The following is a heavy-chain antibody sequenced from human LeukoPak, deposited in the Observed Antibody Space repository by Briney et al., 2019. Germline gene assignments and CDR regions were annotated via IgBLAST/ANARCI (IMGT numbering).Heavy chain of an antibody. Sequence: PGRSLRLSCAASGFTFDDYAMHWVRQAPGKGLEWVSGISWNSGSIGYADSVEGRFTISRDNAKNSLYLQMNSLRAEDTALYYCAKGSYYDILTGYYEFDYWGQGTLVTVSS. CDR1: GFTFDDYA. CDR3: AKGSYYDILTGYYEFDY. CDR2: ISWNSGSI. D-gene: IGHD3-9*01. V-gene: IGHV3-9*01. J-gene: IGHJ4*02.